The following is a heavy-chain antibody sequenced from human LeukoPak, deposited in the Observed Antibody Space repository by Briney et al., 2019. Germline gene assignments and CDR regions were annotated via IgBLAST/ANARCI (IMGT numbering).Heavy chain of an antibody. Sequence: SETLSLTCAVYGGSFSGYYWSWIRQPPGKGLEWIGEINHSGSTNYNPSLKSRVTISVDTSKNQFSLKLSSVTAADTAVYYCARGRLHYYDSSGYREVPFDIWGQGTMVTVSS. J-gene: IGHJ3*02. CDR2: INHSGST. CDR3: ARGRLHYYDSSGYREVPFDI. CDR1: GGSFSGYY. D-gene: IGHD3-22*01. V-gene: IGHV4-34*01.